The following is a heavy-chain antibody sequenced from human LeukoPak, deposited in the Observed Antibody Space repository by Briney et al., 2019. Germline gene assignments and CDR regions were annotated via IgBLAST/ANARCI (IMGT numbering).Heavy chain of an antibody. V-gene: IGHV3-74*01. CDR2: MNSDGSST. CDR1: GFTLSSYW. D-gene: IGHD4-17*01. Sequence: GGSLRLSCAATGFTLSSYWMHWVRQAPGKGLVWVSRMNSDGSSTTYADSVKGRFTISRDNAKNTLYLQMNSLRAEDTAVYHCAREAFNYGDHYFDYWGQGTLVTVSS. J-gene: IGHJ4*02. CDR3: AREAFNYGDHYFDY.